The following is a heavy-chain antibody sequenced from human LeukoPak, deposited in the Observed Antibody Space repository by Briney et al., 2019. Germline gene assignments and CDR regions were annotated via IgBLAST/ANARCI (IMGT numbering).Heavy chain of an antibody. D-gene: IGHD6-13*01. J-gene: IGHJ4*02. V-gene: IGHV3-48*03. CDR3: ARRGAAAGKLDY. Sequence: GGSLRLSCAASGFTFSSYEMNWVSQAPGKGLEWVSYISSSGSTIYYADSVKGRFTISRDNAKNSLYLQMNSLRAEDTAVYYCARRGAAAGKLDYWGQGTLVTVSS. CDR1: GFTFSSYE. CDR2: ISSSGSTI.